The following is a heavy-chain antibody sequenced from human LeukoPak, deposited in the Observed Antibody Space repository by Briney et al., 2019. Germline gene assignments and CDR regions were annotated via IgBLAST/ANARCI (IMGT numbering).Heavy chain of an antibody. D-gene: IGHD2-15*01. CDR3: AKPDTETDIVVVVAAPPPFDY. J-gene: IGHJ4*02. V-gene: IGHV3-21*01. CDR2: ISSSSCYI. Sequence: GGSLRLSCAASGFTSSSYSMNWVRQAPGKGLDWVSFISSSSCYIYYADSVKGRFTISRDNAKNSRYLQMNSLRAEDTAVYYCAKPDTETDIVVVVAAPPPFDYWGQGTLVTVSS. CDR1: GFTSSSYS.